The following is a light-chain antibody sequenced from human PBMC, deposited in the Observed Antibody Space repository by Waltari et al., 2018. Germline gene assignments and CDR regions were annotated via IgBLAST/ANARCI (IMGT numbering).Light chain of an antibody. CDR3: CSFAGYGIYV. CDR2: EIS. V-gene: IGLV2-23*02. J-gene: IGLJ1*01. Sequence: QSALTQPASVSGSPGQSITISCTAVNSNVDILHLVSWYQHHPGRNPRLLIYEISQRPSGSSNRFSGSKSGNTASRTISGLQPEDEADYFCCSFAGYGIYVFGSGTQVSVL. CDR1: NSNVDILHL.